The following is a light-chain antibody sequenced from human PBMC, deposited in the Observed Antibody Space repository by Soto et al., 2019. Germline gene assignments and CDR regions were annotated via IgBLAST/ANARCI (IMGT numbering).Light chain of an antibody. CDR2: EVT. Sequence: QSVLTQHPSSSGSPGQSVTFSCTGTISDIGDYNYVSWYQQHPGKAPKLMIYEVTKRPSGVPDRFSGSKSGNTASLTVSGLQADDEADYYCSSYAGNNHYVFGTGTKVTVL. CDR1: ISDIGDYNY. CDR3: SSYAGNNHYV. J-gene: IGLJ1*01. V-gene: IGLV2-8*01.